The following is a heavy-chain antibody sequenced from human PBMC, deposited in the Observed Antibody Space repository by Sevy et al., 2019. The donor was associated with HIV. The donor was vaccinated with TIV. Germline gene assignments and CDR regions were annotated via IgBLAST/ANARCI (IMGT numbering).Heavy chain of an antibody. CDR3: ARDSYYVSSGYYPSGGDYYYYGMDV. D-gene: IGHD3-22*01. Sequence: SETLSLTCTVSGGSISSYYWSWIRQPAGKGLEWIGRIYTSGSTNYNPSLKSRVTMSVDTSKNQFSLKLSSVTAADTAVYYCARDSYYVSSGYYPSGGDYYYYGMDVWGQGTTVTVSS. V-gene: IGHV4-4*07. CDR2: IYTSGST. CDR1: GGSISSYY. J-gene: IGHJ6*02.